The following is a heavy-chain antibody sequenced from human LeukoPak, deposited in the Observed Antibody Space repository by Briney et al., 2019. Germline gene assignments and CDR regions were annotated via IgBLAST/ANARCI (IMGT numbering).Heavy chain of an antibody. Sequence: HPGGSLRLSCAASGFTFSSYAMSWVRPAPGKGLEWVSAISGSGGSTYYADSMKGRFTISRDNSKNTLYLQMNSLRAEDTAVYYCAKDRDIVVVVNWFDPWGQGTLVTVSS. CDR3: AKDRDIVVVVNWFDP. J-gene: IGHJ5*02. CDR1: GFTFSSYA. V-gene: IGHV3-23*01. CDR2: ISGSGGST. D-gene: IGHD2-15*01.